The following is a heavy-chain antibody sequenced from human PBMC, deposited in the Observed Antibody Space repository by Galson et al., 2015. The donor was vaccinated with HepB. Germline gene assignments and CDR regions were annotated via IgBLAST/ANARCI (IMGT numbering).Heavy chain of an antibody. CDR1: GFTFSSYV. CDR3: AKGAEPGTNNAEPFHH. CDR2: ISNDGGIK. D-gene: IGHD1/OR15-1a*01. J-gene: IGHJ1*01. Sequence: SLRLSCAASGFTFSSYVMHWVRQAPGKGLEWVAVISNDGGIKYYVESVKGRFTISRDNSKNTLFLQLNSLRVEDTAVYYCAKGAEPGTNNAEPFHHWGQGTLVTVSS. V-gene: IGHV3-30*18.